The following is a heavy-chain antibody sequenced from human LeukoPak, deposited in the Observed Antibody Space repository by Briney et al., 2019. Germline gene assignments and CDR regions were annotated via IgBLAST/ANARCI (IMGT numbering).Heavy chain of an antibody. J-gene: IGHJ4*02. CDR1: GGSISSYY. Sequence: SETLSLTCTVSGGSISSYYWSWIRQPPGKGPEWIGYIYYSGSTNYNPSLKSRVTISVDTSKNQFSLKLSSVTAADTAVYYCARLGNWNAGPAFDYWGQGTLVTVSS. CDR3: ARLGNWNAGPAFDY. V-gene: IGHV4-59*01. D-gene: IGHD1-1*01. CDR2: IYYSGST.